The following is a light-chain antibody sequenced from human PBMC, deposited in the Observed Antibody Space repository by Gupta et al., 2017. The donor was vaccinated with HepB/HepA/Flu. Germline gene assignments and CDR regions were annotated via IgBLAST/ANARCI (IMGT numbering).Light chain of an antibody. Sequence: EIVLTQSLGTLSLSPRERATLPCRASQSVNSNYLDWYQQRPGQAPRLLIYGASSRATGIPDRFSGSGSGTDFTLTISRLEPEDFAVYYCQQYVHSPRTFGQGTKVEIK. CDR3: QQYVHSPRT. J-gene: IGKJ1*01. V-gene: IGKV3-20*01. CDR2: GAS. CDR1: QSVNSNY.